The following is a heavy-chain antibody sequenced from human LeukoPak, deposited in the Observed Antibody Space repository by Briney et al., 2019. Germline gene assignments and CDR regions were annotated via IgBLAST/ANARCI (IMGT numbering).Heavy chain of an antibody. J-gene: IGHJ4*02. D-gene: IGHD3-10*01. V-gene: IGHV3-23*01. CDR1: GFTFSSYA. CDR2: ISGSGGST. CDR3: AKEGPLPGFGELLAYFDY. Sequence: GGSLRLSCAASGFTFSSYAMNWVRQAPGKGLEWVSAISGSGGSTYYADSVKGRFTISRDNSKNTLYLQMNSLRAEDTAVYYCAKEGPLPGFGELLAYFDYWGQGTLVTVSS.